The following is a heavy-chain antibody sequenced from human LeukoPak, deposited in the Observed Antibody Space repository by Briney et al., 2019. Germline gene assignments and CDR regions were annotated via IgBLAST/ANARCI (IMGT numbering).Heavy chain of an antibody. Sequence: PSETLSLTCAVYGGSFSGYYWSWIRQPPGKGLEWIGEINHSGSTNYNPSLKSRVTISVDTSKNQFSLKLSSVTAADTAVYYCAGGPEAVTKYFGYWGQGTLVTVSS. CDR2: INHSGST. CDR3: AGGPEAVTKYFGY. CDR1: GGSFSGYY. V-gene: IGHV4-34*01. D-gene: IGHD4-17*01. J-gene: IGHJ4*02.